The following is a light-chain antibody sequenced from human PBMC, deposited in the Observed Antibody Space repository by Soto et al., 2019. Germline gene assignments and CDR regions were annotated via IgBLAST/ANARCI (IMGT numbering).Light chain of an antibody. V-gene: IGKV3-20*01. J-gene: IGKJ1*01. CDR3: QQYGSSPPRT. CDR2: GAS. Sequence: EIVLTQSPGTLSLSPGERATLSCRASQSVSSSYLAWYQQKPGQAPRLLIYGASIRATGIPDRFSGSGSGTDFTLTISTLEPEDFAVYYCQQYGSSPPRTFGQGTKVEIK. CDR1: QSVSSSY.